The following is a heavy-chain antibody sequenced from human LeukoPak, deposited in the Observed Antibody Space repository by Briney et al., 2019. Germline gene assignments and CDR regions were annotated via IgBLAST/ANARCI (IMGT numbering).Heavy chain of an antibody. D-gene: IGHD6-19*01. J-gene: IGHJ4*02. CDR1: GFTFSSYE. V-gene: IGHV3-48*03. CDR3: ARGTRIAVAGTSVFDY. CDR2: ISSSGSTI. Sequence: GGSLRLSCAASGFTFSSYEMNWVRQAPGKGLEWVSYISSSGSTIYYADSVKGRFTISRDNAKNSLYLQMNSLRAEDTAVYYCARGTRIAVAGTSVFDYWGQGTLVTVSS.